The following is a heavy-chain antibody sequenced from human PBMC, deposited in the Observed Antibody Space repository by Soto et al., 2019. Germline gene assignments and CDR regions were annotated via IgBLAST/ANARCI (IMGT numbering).Heavy chain of an antibody. D-gene: IGHD6-13*01. CDR1: GDSVSSNSAA. J-gene: IGHJ4*02. CDR2: TYYRSKWYN. Sequence: SQTLSLTCAISGDSVSSNSAAWNWIRQSPSRGLEWLGRTYYRSKWYNDYAVSVKSRITINPDTSKNQFSLQLNSVTPEDTAVYYCARDWTEGGEYSSSWYRIFEYRGQGTQVTVSS. V-gene: IGHV6-1*01. CDR3: ARDWTEGGEYSSSWYRIFEY.